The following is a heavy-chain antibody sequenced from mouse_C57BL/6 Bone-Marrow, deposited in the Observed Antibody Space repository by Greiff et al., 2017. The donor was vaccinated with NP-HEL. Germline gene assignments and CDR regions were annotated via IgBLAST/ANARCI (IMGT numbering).Heavy chain of an antibody. Sequence: VQLQQSGAELVRPGASVKLSCTASGFNFKDDYMHWVKQRPEQGLEWIGWIDPENGDSEYASKFQGKATITADTSSNTSYTQLSSLTSEDTAVYYCTPYYGSSPYYAMDYWGQGTSVTVSS. J-gene: IGHJ4*01. D-gene: IGHD1-1*01. CDR3: TPYYGSSPYYAMDY. CDR2: IDPENGDS. V-gene: IGHV14-4*01. CDR1: GFNFKDDY.